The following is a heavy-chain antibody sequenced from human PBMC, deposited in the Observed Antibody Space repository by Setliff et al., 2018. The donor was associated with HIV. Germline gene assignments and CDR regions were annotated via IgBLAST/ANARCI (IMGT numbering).Heavy chain of an antibody. CDR3: ATVRGYYYDSSGQENFQH. Sequence: ASVKVSCKASGYSFTSSGVSWVRQAPGQGLEWMGWINIRNGNTNYAQKFQGRVTMTEDTSTDTAYMELSSLRSEDTAVYYCATVRGYYYDSSGQENFQHWGQGTLVTVSS. D-gene: IGHD3-22*01. CDR1: GYSFTSSG. CDR2: INIRNGNT. J-gene: IGHJ1*01. V-gene: IGHV1-18*01.